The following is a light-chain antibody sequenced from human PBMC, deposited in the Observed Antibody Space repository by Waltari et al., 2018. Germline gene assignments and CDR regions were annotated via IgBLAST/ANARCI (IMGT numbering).Light chain of an antibody. CDR3: QQYNSFLT. CDR2: KAS. Sequence: DIQMTQSPSTLSASAGDRVTIACRASQSISNRLAWYQQKPGKAPKLLIYKASILESGVPSRFSGSGSGTEFTLTIRSLQPDDFATYYCQQYNSFLTFGGGTKVEIK. J-gene: IGKJ4*01. CDR1: QSISNR. V-gene: IGKV1-5*03.